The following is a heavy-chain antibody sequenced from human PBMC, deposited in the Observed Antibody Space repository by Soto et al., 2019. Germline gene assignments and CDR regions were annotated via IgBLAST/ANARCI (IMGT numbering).Heavy chain of an antibody. CDR2: IYYSGST. J-gene: IGHJ6*02. V-gene: IGHV4-61*08. CDR3: ARASSYYYYGMDV. Sequence: PSETLSLTCTVSGGSISSGGYYWSWIRQHPGKGLEWIGYIYYSGSTNYNPSLKSRVTISVDTSKNQFSLKLSSVTAADTAVYYCARASSYYYYGMDVWGQGTTVTVSS. CDR1: GGSISSGGYY.